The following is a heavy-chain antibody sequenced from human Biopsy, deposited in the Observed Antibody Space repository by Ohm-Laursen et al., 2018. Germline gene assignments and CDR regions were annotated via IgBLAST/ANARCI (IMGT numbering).Heavy chain of an antibody. D-gene: IGHD3-22*01. CDR1: GGFISTYY. CDR3: ARDLPYYENSGYGAFDM. CDR2: IYNTGST. Sequence: GTLSLTCAVSGGFISTYYWNWIRQPAGKALEWIGRIYNTGSTNYDPSLQSRVTMSVDTSKNQFSLKMSSVTAADTAVYYCARDLPYYENSGYGAFDMWGQGTMVTVSS. V-gene: IGHV4-4*07. J-gene: IGHJ3*02.